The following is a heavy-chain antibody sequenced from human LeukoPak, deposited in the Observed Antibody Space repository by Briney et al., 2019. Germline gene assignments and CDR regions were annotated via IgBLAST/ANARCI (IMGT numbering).Heavy chain of an antibody. CDR1: GVTFSSYE. D-gene: IGHD3-22*01. CDR2: ISSSGSTI. J-gene: IGHJ4*02. V-gene: IGHV3-48*03. CDR3: ARVDYYDSSVLPDY. Sequence: GGSLRLSCAASGVTFSSYEMNWVRQAPGKGLEWVSYISSSGSTIYYADSVKGRFTISRDNAKNSLYLQMNSLRAEDTAVYYCARVDYYDSSVLPDYWGQGTLVTVSS.